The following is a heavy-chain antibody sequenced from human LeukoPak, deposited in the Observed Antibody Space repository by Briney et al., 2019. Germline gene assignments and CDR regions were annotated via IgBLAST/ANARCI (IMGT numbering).Heavy chain of an antibody. J-gene: IGHJ4*02. Sequence: SETLCLTCAVYGGSFSGYYWSWIRQPPGKGLEWIAEINHSGSTNYSPTTKSRVTISVDTPKNQFTLKLSSVTAAEAAVYYCESTQKYCSSTSSHYSWGQGTLVTVSS. CDR3: ESTQKYCSSTSSHYS. V-gene: IGHV4-34*01. CDR1: GGSFSGYY. CDR2: INHSGST. D-gene: IGHD2-2*01.